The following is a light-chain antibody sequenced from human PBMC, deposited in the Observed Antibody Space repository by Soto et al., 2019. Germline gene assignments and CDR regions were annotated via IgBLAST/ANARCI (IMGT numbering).Light chain of an antibody. CDR1: QRVSSN. V-gene: IGKV3-15*01. CDR2: GAS. Sequence: EIVMTQSPATLSVSPGERATISCRASQRVSSNLAWYQQKPGQAPRLLIYGASTRATGIPARFSGSGSGTEFTLTISSLQSEDFAVYYCQQYNNWPPWTFGQGTKLEIK. J-gene: IGKJ2*02. CDR3: QQYNNWPPWT.